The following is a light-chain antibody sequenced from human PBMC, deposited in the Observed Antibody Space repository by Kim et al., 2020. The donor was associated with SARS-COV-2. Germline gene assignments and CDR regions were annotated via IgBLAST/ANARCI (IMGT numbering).Light chain of an antibody. J-gene: IGKJ1*01. Sequence: SVGDRVTITGRASQSISSYLNWYQQKPGKAPKLLIYAASSLQSGVPSRFSGSGSGTDFTLTISSLQPEDFATYYCQQSYSTPVTFGQGTKVDIK. CDR1: QSISSY. CDR3: QQSYSTPVT. V-gene: IGKV1-39*01. CDR2: AAS.